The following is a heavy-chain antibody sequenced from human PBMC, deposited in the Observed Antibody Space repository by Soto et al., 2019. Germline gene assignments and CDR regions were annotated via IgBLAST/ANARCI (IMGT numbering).Heavy chain of an antibody. CDR3: ARDKTKWLTDAFDI. D-gene: IGHD5-12*01. CDR1: GYTVISYG. Sequence: HVPLVQSGAEGKKPGASLKVSCKASGYTVISYGVSWVRQAPGQGLEWLGWISPYNGNTNYAQKLQGRITMTTDTSPSTVYMDLRSLRTDDPAVYYCARDKTKWLTDAFDIWGRGTMVVVSS. CDR2: ISPYNGNT. J-gene: IGHJ3*02. V-gene: IGHV1-18*01.